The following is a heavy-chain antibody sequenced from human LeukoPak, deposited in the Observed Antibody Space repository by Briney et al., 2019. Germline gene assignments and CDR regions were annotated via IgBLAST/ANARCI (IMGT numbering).Heavy chain of an antibody. Sequence: SETLSLTCTVSGGSVSSHGYYWSWIRQPPGKGLEWIGYIYYSGSTNYNPSLKSRVTISVDTSKNQFSLKLSSVTAADTAVYYCARDSPGGDDAFDIWGQGTMVTVSS. CDR1: GGSVSSHGYY. CDR2: IYYSGST. V-gene: IGHV4-61*08. D-gene: IGHD3-16*01. J-gene: IGHJ3*02. CDR3: ARDSPGGDDAFDI.